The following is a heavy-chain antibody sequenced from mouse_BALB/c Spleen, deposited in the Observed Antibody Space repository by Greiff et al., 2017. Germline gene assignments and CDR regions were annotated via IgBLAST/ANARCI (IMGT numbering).Heavy chain of an antibody. CDR3: ARSSTMITDRDAMDY. D-gene: IGHD2-4*01. CDR1: GYTFTDYA. CDR2: ISTYYGNT. V-gene: IGHV1-67*01. Sequence: QVQLQQSGPELVRPGVSVKISCKGSGYTFTDYAMHWVKQSHAKSLEWIGVISTYYGNTNYNQKFKGKATMTVDKSSSTAYMELARLTSEDSAIYYCARSSTMITDRDAMDYWGQGTSVTVSS. J-gene: IGHJ4*01.